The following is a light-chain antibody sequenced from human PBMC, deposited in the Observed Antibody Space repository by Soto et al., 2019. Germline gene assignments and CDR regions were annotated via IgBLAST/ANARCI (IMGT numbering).Light chain of an antibody. Sequence: QSMLTQPPSASGSPGQSVTISCTGTSSDVGGYNYVSWYQQHPGKAPKLMIYEVSKRPSGVPDRFSGSESGNTASLTVSGLQAEDEADYYCSSYAGSNNPYVFGTGTKVTV. CDR2: EVS. J-gene: IGLJ1*01. V-gene: IGLV2-8*01. CDR1: SSDVGGYNY. CDR3: SSYAGSNNPYV.